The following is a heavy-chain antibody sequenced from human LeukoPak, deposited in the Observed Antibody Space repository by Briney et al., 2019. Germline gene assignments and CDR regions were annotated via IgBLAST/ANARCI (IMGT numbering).Heavy chain of an antibody. J-gene: IGHJ5*02. CDR2: IYYSRST. V-gene: IGHV4-39*07. D-gene: IGHD4-23*01. Sequence: PSETLSLTCTVSGGSISSSSYYWGWIRQPPGKGLEWIGSIYYSRSTYYNPSLKSRVTISVDTSKNQFSLKLSSVTAADTAVYYCARRVLFGGGDPWGQGTLVTVSS. CDR1: GGSISSSSYY. CDR3: ARRVLFGGGDP.